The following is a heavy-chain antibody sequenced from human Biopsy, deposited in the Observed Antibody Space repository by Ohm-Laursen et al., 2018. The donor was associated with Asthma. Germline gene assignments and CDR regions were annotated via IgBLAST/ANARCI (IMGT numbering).Heavy chain of an antibody. D-gene: IGHD3-16*01. Sequence: SVKVSCKVSGSSLTKISMHWVRQAPGKGLEWLGGFDAEDGETIYAQGFEGRVTMMEESFTNTAYLELRSLRSEDTAVYYCANSVSFAVWDWFDPWGQGTLVIVPS. V-gene: IGHV1-24*01. J-gene: IGHJ5*02. CDR2: FDAEDGET. CDR1: GSSLTKIS. CDR3: ANSVSFAVWDWFDP.